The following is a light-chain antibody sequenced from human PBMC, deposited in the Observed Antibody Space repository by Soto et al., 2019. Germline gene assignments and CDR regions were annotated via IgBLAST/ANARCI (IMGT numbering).Light chain of an antibody. CDR3: SSYTSSGTYV. J-gene: IGLJ1*01. Sequence: QSVLTQPASVSGSPGQSITISCTETTSDVGGYNYVSWYQQHPGKAPKLMIYEVSNRPSGVSNRFSGSKSGNTASLTISGLQAEDEADYYCSSYTSSGTYVFGPGTKLTVL. CDR1: TSDVGGYNY. CDR2: EVS. V-gene: IGLV2-14*01.